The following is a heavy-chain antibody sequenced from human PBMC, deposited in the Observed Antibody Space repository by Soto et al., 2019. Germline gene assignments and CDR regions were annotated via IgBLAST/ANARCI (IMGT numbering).Heavy chain of an antibody. J-gene: IGHJ4*02. CDR1: GASITSTTYF. Sequence: PSETLSLTCTLSGASITSTTYFWAWIRKRPGQGRGWVGSIYYSGKTYYNPSLRSRVTISVDRTKNQFYLQMSSVTAAATAVYCCAKNLPRTGRFDYWGQGSLVTVSS. CDR3: AKNLPRTGRFDY. V-gene: IGHV4-39*01. CDR2: IYYSGKT.